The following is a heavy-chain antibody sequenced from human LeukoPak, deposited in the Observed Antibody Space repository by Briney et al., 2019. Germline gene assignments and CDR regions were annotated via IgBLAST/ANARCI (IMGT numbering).Heavy chain of an antibody. CDR1: GGSISSSSYY. V-gene: IGHV4-39*07. CDR3: ASVSGYSSGWYKY. CDR2: IYHSGSI. Sequence: SETLSLTCTVSGGSISSSSYYWGWIRQPPGKGLEWIGTIYHSGSIYYNPSLMGRVTISVDTSKNQFSLRLNSVTAADTATYYCASVSGYSSGWYKYWGQGTLVTVSS. D-gene: IGHD6-19*01. J-gene: IGHJ4*02.